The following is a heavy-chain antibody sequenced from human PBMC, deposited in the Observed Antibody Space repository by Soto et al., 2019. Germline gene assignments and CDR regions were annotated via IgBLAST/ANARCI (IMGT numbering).Heavy chain of an antibody. J-gene: IGHJ4*02. D-gene: IGHD2-21*01. Sequence: ASVKVSCTVSGYTLTELSMQWVRQAPGKGLEWMGGFDPEDGETIYAQKFQGRVTMTEDTSTDTAYMELSSLRSEDTAVYYCATFGPVWYYFDYWGQGTLVTVSS. CDR2: FDPEDGET. CDR1: GYTLTELS. CDR3: ATFGPVWYYFDY. V-gene: IGHV1-24*01.